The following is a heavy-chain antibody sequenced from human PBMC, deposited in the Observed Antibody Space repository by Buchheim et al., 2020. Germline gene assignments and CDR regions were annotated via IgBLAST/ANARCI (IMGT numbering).Heavy chain of an antibody. J-gene: IGHJ6*02. Sequence: QVQLVESGGGVVQPGRSLRLSCAASGFTFSSYGMHWVRQAPGKGLEWVAVISYDGSNKYYADSVKGRFTISRDNSKNTLYLQMNSLRAEDTAVYYCAKGPSYYDFWSGYSLLYYYYGMDVWGQGTT. CDR1: GFTFSSYG. CDR3: AKGPSYYDFWSGYSLLYYYYGMDV. CDR2: ISYDGSNK. V-gene: IGHV3-30*18. D-gene: IGHD3-3*01.